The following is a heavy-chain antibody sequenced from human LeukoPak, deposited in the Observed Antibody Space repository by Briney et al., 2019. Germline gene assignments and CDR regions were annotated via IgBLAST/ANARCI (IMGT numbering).Heavy chain of an antibody. CDR2: ISGSGGNT. V-gene: IGHV3-23*01. CDR1: GFTFSNYA. CDR3: ARGGYYYDSSGYFAFDY. Sequence: GGSLRLSCAASGFTFSNYAMSWVRQAPGKGLEWVSTISGSGGNTYYADSVKGRFTISRDNSKNTLYLQMNSLRAEDTAVYYCARGGYYYDSSGYFAFDYWGQGTLVTVSS. D-gene: IGHD3-22*01. J-gene: IGHJ4*02.